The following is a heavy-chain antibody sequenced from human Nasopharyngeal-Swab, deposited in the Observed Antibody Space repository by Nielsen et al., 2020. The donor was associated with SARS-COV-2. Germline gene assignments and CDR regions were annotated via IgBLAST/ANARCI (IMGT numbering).Heavy chain of an antibody. CDR2: ISAYNGNT. J-gene: IGHJ4*02. Sequence: ASVKVSCKASGYTFTSYGISWVRQAPGQGLEWMGWISAYNGNTNYAQKLQGRVTMTTDTSTSTAYVELRSLRSDDTAVYYCARAVGQQWLVRRNYFDYWGQGTLVTVSS. CDR3: ARAVGQQWLVRRNYFDY. V-gene: IGHV1-18*01. CDR1: GYTFTSYG. D-gene: IGHD6-19*01.